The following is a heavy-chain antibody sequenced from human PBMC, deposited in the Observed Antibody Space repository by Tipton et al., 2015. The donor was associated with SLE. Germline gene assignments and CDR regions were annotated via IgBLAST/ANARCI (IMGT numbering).Heavy chain of an antibody. CDR2: FYYGGNT. CDR3: ARGYCGGGVCYGRGFLDH. J-gene: IGHJ4*02. D-gene: IGHD2-8*02. CDR1: GGSITTSEYF. V-gene: IGHV4-39*07. Sequence: TLSLTCTVSGGSITTSEYFWGWIRQPPGKGLERIGIFYYGGNTYYNPSRKSPVSISAGTTKNQFSLKLNFVTAADTAVYYCARGYCGGGVCYGRGFLDHWGQGNLVTVSS.